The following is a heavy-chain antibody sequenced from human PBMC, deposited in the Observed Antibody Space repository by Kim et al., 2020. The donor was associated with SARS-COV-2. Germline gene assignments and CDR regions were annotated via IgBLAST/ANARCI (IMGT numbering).Heavy chain of an antibody. CDR1: GFTFSSYA. J-gene: IGHJ6*02. D-gene: IGHD2-2*01. CDR3: ARDRGDIVVVPAAQHYYYYGMDV. Sequence: GGSLRLSCAASGFTFSSYAMHWVRQAPGKGLEWVAVISYDGSNKYYADSVKGRFTISRDNSKNTLYLQMNSLRAEDTAVYYCARDRGDIVVVPAAQHYYYYGMDVWGQGTTVTVSS. CDR2: ISYDGSNK. V-gene: IGHV3-30*04.